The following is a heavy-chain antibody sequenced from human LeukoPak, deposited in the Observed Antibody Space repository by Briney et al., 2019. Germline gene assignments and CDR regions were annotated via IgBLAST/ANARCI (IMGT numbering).Heavy chain of an antibody. Sequence: ASVKVSSKASGGTFSTYTINWVRQAPGQGLEWMGGIIPIFGTANYAQKFQGRVTITADRSTSTAYMELSSLRSEDTAVYYCARDWYYDSSPDGYWGQGTLVTVSS. CDR3: ARDWYYDSSPDGY. CDR1: GGTFSTYT. V-gene: IGHV1-69*06. CDR2: IIPIFGTA. J-gene: IGHJ4*02. D-gene: IGHD3-22*01.